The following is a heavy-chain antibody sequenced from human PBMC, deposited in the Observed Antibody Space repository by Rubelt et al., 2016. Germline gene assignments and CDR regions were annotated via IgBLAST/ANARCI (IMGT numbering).Heavy chain of an antibody. CDR2: FAPEDGET. Sequence: QVQLVQSGAAVKKPGASVKVSCKVSGYTLTELSMHWVRQAPGKGLEWMGGFAPEDGETIYAQKFQGRVTMTEDKYTDTAYMELSSLRSEDTAVYYCATRSLWFGEIDRYFDYWGQGTLVTVSS. CDR3: ATRSLWFGEIDRYFDY. J-gene: IGHJ4*02. V-gene: IGHV1-24*01. CDR1: GYTLTELS. D-gene: IGHD3-10*01.